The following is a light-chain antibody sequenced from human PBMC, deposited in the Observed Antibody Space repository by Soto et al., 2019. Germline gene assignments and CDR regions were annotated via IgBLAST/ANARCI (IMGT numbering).Light chain of an antibody. CDR3: QQYNSYST. CDR1: QSVXSW. CDR2: XAS. Sequence: DIRLTQCPSTLSASVGDRVTITCRASQSVXSWFAWYQQKPGKAPKILISXASSLESVVPSMFSGSGSETEFTLTISSLQADDLATYYCQQYNSYSTFGQGTKVDI. J-gene: IGKJ1*01. V-gene: IGKV1-5*03.